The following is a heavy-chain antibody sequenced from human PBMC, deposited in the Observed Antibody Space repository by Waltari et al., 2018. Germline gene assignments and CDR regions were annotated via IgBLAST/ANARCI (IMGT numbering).Heavy chain of an antibody. Sequence: QVQLVQSGAEVKKPGSSVTVSCKASGDTFSSYAISWVRQAPGQGLEWMGRIIPIFGTENYAQKFQGRVTITADKSTSTAYMELSSLRSEDTAVYYCARIGYSGSYYGPFDYWGQGTLVTVSS. J-gene: IGHJ4*02. D-gene: IGHD1-26*01. V-gene: IGHV1-69*08. CDR1: GDTFSSYA. CDR3: ARIGYSGSYYGPFDY. CDR2: IIPIFGTE.